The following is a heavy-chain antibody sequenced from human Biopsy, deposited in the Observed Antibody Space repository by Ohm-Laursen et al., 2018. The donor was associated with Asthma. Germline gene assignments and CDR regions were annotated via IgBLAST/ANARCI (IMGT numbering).Heavy chain of an antibody. D-gene: IGHD5-12*01. CDR2: IYSGGTS. CDR3: AKRRGYSGHDNDY. Sequence: GSLRLSCSASGFTASRDHMFWVRQAPGKGLEWVSVIYSGGTSDTADSVKGRFTISRDNSKNTLYLQMNSLRTEDTAVYYCAKRRGYSGHDNDYWGQGTLVIVSS. V-gene: IGHV3-53*05. J-gene: IGHJ4*02. CDR1: GFTASRDH.